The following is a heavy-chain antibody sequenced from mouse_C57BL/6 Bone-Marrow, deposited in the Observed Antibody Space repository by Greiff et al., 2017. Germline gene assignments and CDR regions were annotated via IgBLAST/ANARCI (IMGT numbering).Heavy chain of an antibody. CDR2: ISDGGSYT. Sequence: EVKVVESGGGLVKPGGSLKLSCAASGFTFSSYAMSWVRQTPEKRLEWVATISDGGSYTYYPDNVKGRFTISRDNAKNNLYLQMSHLKSEDTAMYYCARVYYYGSRYWYFDVWGTGTTVTVSS. V-gene: IGHV5-4*03. CDR1: GFTFSSYA. J-gene: IGHJ1*03. D-gene: IGHD1-1*01. CDR3: ARVYYYGSRYWYFDV.